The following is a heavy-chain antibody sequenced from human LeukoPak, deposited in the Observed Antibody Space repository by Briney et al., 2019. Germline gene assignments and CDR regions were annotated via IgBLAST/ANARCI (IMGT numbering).Heavy chain of an antibody. CDR3: ASRLYCSNTRCRNFPFAY. CDR2: IIPIFGTA. J-gene: IGHJ4*02. CDR1: GGTFSSYA. V-gene: IGHV1-69*01. Sequence: SVKVSCKASGGTFSSYAINWVRQAPGQGLEWMGGIIPIFGTANYAQKFQDRVTITADESTSTAYMELSSLRSEDKAIYYCASRLYCSNTRCRNFPFAYWGQGTLVTVSS. D-gene: IGHD2-2*01.